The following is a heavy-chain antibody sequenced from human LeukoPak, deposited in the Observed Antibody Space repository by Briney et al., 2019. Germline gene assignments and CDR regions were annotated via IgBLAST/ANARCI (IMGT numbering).Heavy chain of an antibody. Sequence: SETLSLTCTVSGYSISSGYYWGWIRQPPGKGLEWIGSIYHSGSTYYNPSLKSRVTISVDTSKNQFSLKLSSVTAADTAVYYCARDPGRPTNYDSWFDPWGQGTLVTVSS. CDR2: IYHSGST. D-gene: IGHD4/OR15-4a*01. CDR1: GYSISSGYY. J-gene: IGHJ5*02. CDR3: ARDPGRPTNYDSWFDP. V-gene: IGHV4-38-2*02.